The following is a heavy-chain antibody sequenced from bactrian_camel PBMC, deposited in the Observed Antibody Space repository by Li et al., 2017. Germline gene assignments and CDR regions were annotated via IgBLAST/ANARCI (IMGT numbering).Heavy chain of an antibody. CDR2: MEHDGTT. J-gene: IGHJ6*01. Sequence: HVQLVESGGGSVQAGGSLKLSCKYSGDTSQSYCMAWFRQAPGKEREGVAGMEHDGTTSYETPVKGRFAISKDNAKNILYLQMNNLQVEDTAMYYCAATLCRGGHCYTGCDWDLGYWGQGTQVTVS. CDR1: GDTSQSYC. V-gene: IGHV3S55*01. D-gene: IGHD2*01. CDR3: AATLCRGGHCYTGCDWDLGY.